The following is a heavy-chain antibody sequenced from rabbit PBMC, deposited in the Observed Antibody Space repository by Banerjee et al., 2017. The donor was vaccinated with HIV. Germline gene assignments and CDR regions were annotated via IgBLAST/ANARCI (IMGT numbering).Heavy chain of an antibody. CDR3: ARDVRDTILNTDL. CDR1: GFSFSSSYY. CDR2: IETTGSSTYT. D-gene: IGHD2-1*01. Sequence: QQLVESGGGLVKPGASLTLTCTASGFSFSSSYYMCWVRQAPGRGLEWIACIETTGSSTYTYYANWAKGRFTISKTSSTTMTLQMTSLTAADTATYFCARDVRDTILNTDLWGQGTLVTVS. J-gene: IGHJ3*01. V-gene: IGHV1S40*01.